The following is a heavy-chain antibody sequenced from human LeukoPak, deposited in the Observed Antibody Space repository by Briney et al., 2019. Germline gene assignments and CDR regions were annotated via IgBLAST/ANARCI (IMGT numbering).Heavy chain of an antibody. Sequence: GGSLRFSCAASGSPFSSCAMHWVRQAPGKGLEWGAVISYDGSNKYYADSVKGRFTISRDNSKNTLYLQMNSLRAEDTAVYYCARDRTRDGYNQGRVFDYWGQGTLVTVSS. CDR1: GSPFSSCA. D-gene: IGHD5-24*01. CDR2: ISYDGSNK. J-gene: IGHJ4*02. CDR3: ARDRTRDGYNQGRVFDY. V-gene: IGHV3-30-3*01.